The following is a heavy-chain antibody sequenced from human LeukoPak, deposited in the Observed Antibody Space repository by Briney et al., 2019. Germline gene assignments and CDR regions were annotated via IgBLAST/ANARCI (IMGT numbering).Heavy chain of an antibody. CDR2: INPNSGGT. CDR3: ARGSNTMVRGVIKYGWFDP. D-gene: IGHD3-10*01. V-gene: IGHV1-2*02. CDR1: GYTFTGYY. Sequence: ASVKVSCKASGYTFTGYYMHWVRQAPGQGLEWMGWINPNSGGTNYAQKFQGRVTMTRDTSISTAYMELSRLRSDDAAVYYCARGSNTMVRGVIKYGWFDPWGQGTLVTVSS. J-gene: IGHJ5*02.